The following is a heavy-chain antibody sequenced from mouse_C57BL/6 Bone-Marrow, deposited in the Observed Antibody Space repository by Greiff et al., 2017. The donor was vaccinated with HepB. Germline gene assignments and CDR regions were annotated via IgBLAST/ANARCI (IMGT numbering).Heavy chain of an antibody. J-gene: IGHJ4*01. D-gene: IGHD5-2*01. V-gene: IGHV5-12*01. CDR3: ARPNTKGYAMDY. CDR2: ISNGGGST. CDR1: GFTFSDYY. Sequence: EVKLVESGGGLVQPGGSLKLSCAASGFTFSDYYMYWVRQTPEKRLEWVAYISNGGGSTYYPDTVKGRFTISRDNAKNTLYLQMSRLKSEDTAMYYCARPNTKGYAMDYWGQGTSVTVSS.